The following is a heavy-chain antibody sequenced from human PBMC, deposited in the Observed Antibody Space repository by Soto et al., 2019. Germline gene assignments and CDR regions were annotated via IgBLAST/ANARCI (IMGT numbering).Heavy chain of an antibody. Sequence: QVQLVQSGAEVKKPGSSVKVSCKASGGTFSSYAISWVRQDPGQGREWMGGIIPICGTADYAQKFQGRVTITANDFTSTDYMEMSRLRYEDTAVYYCARHLGRHHSSYGMDVWGQGTTVTDSS. CDR1: GGTFSSYA. D-gene: IGHD1-26*01. CDR3: ARHLGRHHSSYGMDV. CDR2: IIPICGTA. J-gene: IGHJ6*02. V-gene: IGHV1-69*12.